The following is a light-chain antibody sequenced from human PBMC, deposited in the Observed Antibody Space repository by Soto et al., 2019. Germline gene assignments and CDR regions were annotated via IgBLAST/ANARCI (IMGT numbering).Light chain of an antibody. CDR1: QSVNNY. Sequence: EIVLTQSPGTLSLSPGERATLSCRASQSVNNYLVWYQQKPGQAPRALIYDASNRATGIPARFSGSGSGTDFTLTIIGLEPEDFAVYYCQQRINAPWTFGQGTKVEIK. CDR3: QQRINAPWT. CDR2: DAS. J-gene: IGKJ1*01. V-gene: IGKV3-11*01.